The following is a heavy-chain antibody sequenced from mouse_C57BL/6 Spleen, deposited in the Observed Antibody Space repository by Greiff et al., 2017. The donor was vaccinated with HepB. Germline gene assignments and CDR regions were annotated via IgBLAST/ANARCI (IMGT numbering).Heavy chain of an antibody. D-gene: IGHD2-10*01. V-gene: IGHV14-4*01. CDR1: GFNIKDDY. CDR2: IDPENGDT. CDR3: TPYSAWFAY. J-gene: IGHJ3*01. Sequence: EVQLQQSGAELVRPGASVKLSCTASGFNIKDDYMHWVKQRPEQGLEWIGWIDPENGDTEYAAKFQGTATITADTSSNTAYLQLSSLTSEDTAVYYCTPYSAWFAYWGQGTLVTVSA.